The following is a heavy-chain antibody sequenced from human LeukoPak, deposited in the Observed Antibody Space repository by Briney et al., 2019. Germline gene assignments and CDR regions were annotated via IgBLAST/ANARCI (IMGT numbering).Heavy chain of an antibody. CDR2: IDYSGTT. V-gene: IGHV4-59*01. CDR3: ATEHSNIEASFDY. CDR1: GGSISPYY. Sequence: NPSETLSLTCTVSGGSISPYYCSWIRQPPGKGLEWIGYIDYSGTTNYNPSLKSRVTISVDTSKNQFSLRLSSVTAADSAVYYCATEHSNIEASFDYWGQGTLVTVSS. D-gene: IGHD6-13*01. J-gene: IGHJ4*02.